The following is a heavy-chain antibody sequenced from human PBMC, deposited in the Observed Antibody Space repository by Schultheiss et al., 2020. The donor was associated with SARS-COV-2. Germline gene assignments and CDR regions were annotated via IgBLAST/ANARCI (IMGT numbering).Heavy chain of an antibody. CDR2: IYYSGST. D-gene: IGHD2-2*01. CDR1: GGSISSSSYY. V-gene: IGHV4-39*01. Sequence: SETLSLTCTVSGGSISSSSYYWGWIRQPPGKGLEWIGSIYYSGSTYYNPSLKSRVTISVDTSKNQFSLKLSSVTAADTAVYYCARRWIGVVVPAAFGPWGQGTLATVSS. CDR3: ARRWIGVVVPAAFGP. J-gene: IGHJ5*02.